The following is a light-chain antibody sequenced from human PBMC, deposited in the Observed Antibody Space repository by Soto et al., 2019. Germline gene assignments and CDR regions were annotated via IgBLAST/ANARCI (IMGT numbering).Light chain of an antibody. CDR2: DVT. Sequence: QSALTQPASESGCPGQSITISCTGTRSDVGGYDYVSWYQQYPGKAPKLMIYDVTNRPSGVSDRFSGSKSGNTASLTISGLQAEDEADYYCNSFAKSGAGVAFGGGTKVTVL. CDR3: NSFAKSGAGVA. CDR1: RSDVGGYDY. V-gene: IGLV2-14*03. J-gene: IGLJ2*01.